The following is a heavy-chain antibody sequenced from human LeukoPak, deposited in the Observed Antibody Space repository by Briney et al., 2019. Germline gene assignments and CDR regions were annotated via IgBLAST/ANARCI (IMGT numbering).Heavy chain of an antibody. CDR1: GFTFYDYA. D-gene: IGHD6-25*01. CDR2: ITWGDGDP. Sequence: GGSLRLSCAASGFTFYDYAMHWLRQVPGKGLEWISLITWGDGDPYYADSVRGRFSISRDNTRDSLYLQMSSLRPEDTAFYLCARGNYRSAQTMFDSWGPGTLVTVSS. J-gene: IGHJ4*02. CDR3: ARGNYRSAQTMFDS. V-gene: IGHV3-43D*03.